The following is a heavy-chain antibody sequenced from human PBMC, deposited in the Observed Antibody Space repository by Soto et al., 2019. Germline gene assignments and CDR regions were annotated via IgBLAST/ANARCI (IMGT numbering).Heavy chain of an antibody. J-gene: IGHJ6*02. D-gene: IGHD5-18*01. V-gene: IGHV3-30*18. Sequence: PGGSLRLSCAASGFTFSSYGMHWVRQAPGKGLEWVAVISYDGSNKYYADSVKGRFTISRDNSKNTLYLQMNSLRAEDTAVYYCANDGSSYGYTNAMDVSAPGTT. CDR2: ISYDGSNK. CDR1: GFTFSSYG. CDR3: ANDGSSYGYTNAMDV.